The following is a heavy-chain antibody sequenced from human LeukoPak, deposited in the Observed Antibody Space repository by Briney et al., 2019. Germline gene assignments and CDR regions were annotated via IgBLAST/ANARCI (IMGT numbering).Heavy chain of an antibody. D-gene: IGHD4-17*01. Sequence: GGSLRLSCAASGFTFSSYSMNWVRQAPGKGLEWVSSISSSSSYIYYADSVKGRFTISRDNAKNSPYLQMNSLRAEDTAVYYCATMTTVTTGDYWGQGTLVTVSS. CDR3: ATMTTVTTGDY. V-gene: IGHV3-21*01. CDR2: ISSSSSYI. CDR1: GFTFSSYS. J-gene: IGHJ4*02.